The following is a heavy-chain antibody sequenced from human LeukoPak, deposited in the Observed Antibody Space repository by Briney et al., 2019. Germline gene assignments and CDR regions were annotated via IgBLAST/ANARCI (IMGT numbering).Heavy chain of an antibody. J-gene: IGHJ4*02. CDR1: GFTFSSYA. Sequence: GGSLRLSCAASGFTFSSYAMHWVRQAPGKGLEWVAVISYDGSNKYYADSVKGRFTISRDNSKNTLYLQMNSLRAEGTAVYYCARGVSVAYYFDYWGQGTLVTVSS. CDR2: ISYDGSNK. V-gene: IGHV3-30*04. CDR3: ARGVSVAYYFDY.